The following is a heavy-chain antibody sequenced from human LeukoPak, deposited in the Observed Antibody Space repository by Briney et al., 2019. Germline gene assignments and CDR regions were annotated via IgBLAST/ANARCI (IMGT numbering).Heavy chain of an antibody. CDR1: GFTFSSYA. CDR3: AKDRVSPGFNLFDP. CDR2: INGRGDNT. J-gene: IGHJ5*02. D-gene: IGHD2/OR15-2a*01. V-gene: IGHV3-23*01. Sequence: PGGSLRRSCAASGFTFSSYAMNWVRQAPGKGLEWVSAINGRGDNTYYADSVKGRFTISRDNSKSTLFLQMNSLRAEDTAIYYCAKDRVSPGFNLFDPWGQGTLVTVSS.